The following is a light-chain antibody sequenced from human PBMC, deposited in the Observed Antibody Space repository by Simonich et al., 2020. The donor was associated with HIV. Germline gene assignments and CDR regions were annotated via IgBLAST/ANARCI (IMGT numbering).Light chain of an antibody. CDR2: DVT. CDR3: CSYAGSYTWV. J-gene: IGLJ3*02. Sequence: QSALTQPASVSGSPGQSVTISCTGTSSDVGGYDYVSWHQQHPGKAPKLMIYDVTKRPSGVPDRFSGSKSGNTASLTISGLQAEDEADYYCCSYAGSYTWVFGGGTKLTVL. V-gene: IGLV2-11*01. CDR1: SSDVGGYDY.